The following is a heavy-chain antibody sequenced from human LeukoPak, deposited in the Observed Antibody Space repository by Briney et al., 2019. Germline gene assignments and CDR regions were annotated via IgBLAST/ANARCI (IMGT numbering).Heavy chain of an antibody. V-gene: IGHV3-7*03. D-gene: IGHD6-13*01. J-gene: IGHJ3*02. CDR3: ARDLWAQQEGDGFDI. CDR2: INQDESVK. CDR1: GFTFTKYW. Sequence: PGGSLGLSCAASGFTFTKYWMSWVRQAPGKRLGCVASINQDESVKRYVDSAKGRFTISRDNTQNSVYLEMNSLTAEDTALYYCARDLWAQQEGDGFDIWGQGTMVTVSS.